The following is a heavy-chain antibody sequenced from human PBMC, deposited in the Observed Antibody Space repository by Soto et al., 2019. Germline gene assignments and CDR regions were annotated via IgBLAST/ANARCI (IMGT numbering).Heavy chain of an antibody. D-gene: IGHD6-19*01. Sequence: QVQLQESGPGLVKPSGTLFLTCAVSGGSISSSNWWSWVRQPAGKGLEWIGEIYHSGSTNYNPSLKSRVTTSVGQFKSQCSLELSSVTAADTAVYYCAREVSCGSSAARYFDYWGQGTLVTVSS. CDR1: GGSISSSNW. J-gene: IGHJ4*02. V-gene: IGHV4-4*02. CDR2: IYHSGST. CDR3: AREVSCGSSAARYFDY.